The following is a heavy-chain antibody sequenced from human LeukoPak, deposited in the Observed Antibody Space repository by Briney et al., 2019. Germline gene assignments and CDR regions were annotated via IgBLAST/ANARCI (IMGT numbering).Heavy chain of an antibody. CDR3: AREQMATPPYYFDY. V-gene: IGHV1-69*04. CDR1: GGTFGSYA. D-gene: IGHD5-24*01. Sequence: SVKVSCKASGGTFGSYAISWVRQAPGQGLEWMGRIIPILGIANYAQKFQGRVTITADKSTSTAYMELSSLRSEDTAVYYCAREQMATPPYYFDYWGQGTLVTVSS. J-gene: IGHJ4*02. CDR2: IIPILGIA.